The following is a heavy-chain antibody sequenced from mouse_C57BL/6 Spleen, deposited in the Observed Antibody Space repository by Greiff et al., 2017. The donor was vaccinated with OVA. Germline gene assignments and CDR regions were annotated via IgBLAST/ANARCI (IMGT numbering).Heavy chain of an antibody. CDR1: GFTFSSYG. J-gene: IGHJ3*01. V-gene: IGHV5-6*01. Sequence: EVQLVESGGDLVKPGGSLKLSCAASGFTFSSYGMSWVRQTPDKRLEWVATISSGGSYTYYPDSVKGRFTISRDNAKNTLYLQMSSLKSEDTAMYYCATYSEGFAYWGQGTLVTVSA. CDR3: ATYSEGFAY. D-gene: IGHD2-10*01. CDR2: ISSGGSYT.